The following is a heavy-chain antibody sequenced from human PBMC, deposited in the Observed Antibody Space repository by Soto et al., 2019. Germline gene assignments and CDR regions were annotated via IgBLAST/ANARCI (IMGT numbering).Heavy chain of an antibody. CDR1: GGSISSYY. D-gene: IGHD1-26*01. Sequence: PSETLSLTCTVSGGSISSYYWGWIRQPPGKGLEWIGYIYYSGSTNYNPSLKSRVTISVDTSKNQFSLKLSSVTAADTAVYYCARIVGATEGAWFDPWGQGTLVTVSS. V-gene: IGHV4-59*01. J-gene: IGHJ5*02. CDR3: ARIVGATEGAWFDP. CDR2: IYYSGST.